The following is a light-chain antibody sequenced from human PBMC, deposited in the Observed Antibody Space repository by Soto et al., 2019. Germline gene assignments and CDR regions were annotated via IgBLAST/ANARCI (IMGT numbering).Light chain of an antibody. J-gene: IGKJ1*01. CDR2: GVS. CDR1: QSVRTY. V-gene: IGKV1-39*01. Sequence: DIQMTQSPSSLSASVGDRVTITCRASQSVRTYLNWYQQKPGKAPNLLIYGVSTLHSGVPSRFSGTGSGTDFTLTISSRQPEDFASYYCQQSYSTPWTFGPGTKVDI. CDR3: QQSYSTPWT.